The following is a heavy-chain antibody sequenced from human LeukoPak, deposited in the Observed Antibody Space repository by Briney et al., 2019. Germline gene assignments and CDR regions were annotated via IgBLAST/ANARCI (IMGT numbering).Heavy chain of an antibody. CDR2: IHYSGST. Sequence: PSETLSLTCSVSGDSISGHYWSWIRQSPQKGLEWIRYIHYSGSTNSNTSLKSRVPISVDKSKIQFSLKLTSVTAADTAVYYCARESPLEKYTSNDMEFSYYYMDVWGKGTTVTVSS. CDR1: GDSISGHY. D-gene: IGHD1-1*01. CDR3: ARESPLEKYTSNDMEFSYYYMDV. V-gene: IGHV4-59*11. J-gene: IGHJ6*03.